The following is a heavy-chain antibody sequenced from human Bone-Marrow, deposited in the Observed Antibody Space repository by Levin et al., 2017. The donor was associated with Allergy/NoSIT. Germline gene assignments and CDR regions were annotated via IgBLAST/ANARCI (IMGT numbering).Heavy chain of an antibody. Sequence: SETLSLTCTVSGGYVSSATYYWSWIRQPPGTGLEWIGYIYYSGTARDTSYTHYNPSLKSRVTISGDTSKNQFSLRLSSVTAADTALYYCARINGYYDKNDLITYFDYWGQGILVAVSA. J-gene: IGHJ4*02. CDR3: ARINGYYDKNDLITYFDY. D-gene: IGHD3-22*01. CDR2: IYYSGTARDTSYT. CDR1: GGYVSSATYY. V-gene: IGHV4-61*01.